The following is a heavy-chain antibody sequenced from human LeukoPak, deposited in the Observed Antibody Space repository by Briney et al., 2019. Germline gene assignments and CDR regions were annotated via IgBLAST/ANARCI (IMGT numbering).Heavy chain of an antibody. D-gene: IGHD3-22*01. J-gene: IGHJ4*02. Sequence: PSETLSLTCTVSGGSISSGGYYWSWIRQHPGKGLGWIGYIYYSGSTYYNPSLKSRVTISVDTSKNQFSLKLSSVTAADTAVYYCARGHYYDSSGPYFDYWGQGTLVTVSS. V-gene: IGHV4-31*03. CDR1: GGSISSGGYY. CDR2: IYYSGST. CDR3: ARGHYYDSSGPYFDY.